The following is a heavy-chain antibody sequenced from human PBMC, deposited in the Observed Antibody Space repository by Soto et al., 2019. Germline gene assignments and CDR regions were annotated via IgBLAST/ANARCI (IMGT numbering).Heavy chain of an antibody. CDR1: GFTFDDYA. Sequence: EVQLVESGGGLVQPGRSLRLSCAASGFTFDDYAMHWVRQAPGKGLEWVSGISWNSGSIGYADSVKGRFTISRDNAKNSLYLQRNSLRAEATALYYCAKPYCSGGSCYYFFDYWGQGTLVTVSS. V-gene: IGHV3-9*01. D-gene: IGHD2-15*01. CDR2: ISWNSGSI. J-gene: IGHJ4*02. CDR3: AKPYCSGGSCYYFFDY.